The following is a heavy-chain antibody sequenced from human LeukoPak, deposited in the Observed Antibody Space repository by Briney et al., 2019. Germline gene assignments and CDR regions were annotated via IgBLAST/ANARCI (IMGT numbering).Heavy chain of an antibody. CDR2: ISAYNGNT. Sequence: ASVKVSCKASGYTFTSYGISWVRRAPGQGLGWMGWISAYNGNTNYAQKLQGRVTMTTDTSTSTAYMELRSLRSDDTAVYYCARDDRPSVKHGDWADYWGQGTLVTVSS. V-gene: IGHV1-18*04. CDR1: GYTFTSYG. D-gene: IGHD4-17*01. J-gene: IGHJ4*02. CDR3: ARDDRPSVKHGDWADY.